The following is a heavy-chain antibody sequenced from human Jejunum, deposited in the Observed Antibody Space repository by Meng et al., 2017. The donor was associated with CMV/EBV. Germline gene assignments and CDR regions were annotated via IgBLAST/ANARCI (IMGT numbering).Heavy chain of an antibody. Sequence: QVQLVQSGSDLKKPGASVKVSCKASGYTFTRYPMNWVRQAPGQGLEWMGWINTNTGNPTYAQGFTGRFVFSLDTSVSTAYLQINSLRADDTAVYYCARDSPLDGYSLLDYWGQGTLVTVSS. V-gene: IGHV7-4-1*02. J-gene: IGHJ4*02. D-gene: IGHD5-24*01. CDR1: GYTFTRYP. CDR3: ARDSPLDGYSLLDY. CDR2: INTNTGNP.